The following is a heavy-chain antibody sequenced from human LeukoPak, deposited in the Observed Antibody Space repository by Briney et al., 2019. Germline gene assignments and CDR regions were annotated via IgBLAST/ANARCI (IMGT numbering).Heavy chain of an antibody. Sequence: GRSLRLSCAASGFTFSSYGMHWVRQAPGKGLEWVAVIWYDRSNKYYADSVKGRFTISRDNSKNTLYLQMNSLRAEDTAVYYCARERVVAATRAYYYYYGMDVWGQGTTVTVSS. D-gene: IGHD2-15*01. J-gene: IGHJ6*02. CDR1: GFTFSSYG. CDR3: ARERVVAATRAYYYYYGMDV. V-gene: IGHV3-33*01. CDR2: IWYDRSNK.